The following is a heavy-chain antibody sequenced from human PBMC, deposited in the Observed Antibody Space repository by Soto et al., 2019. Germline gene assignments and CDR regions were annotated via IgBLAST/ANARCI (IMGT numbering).Heavy chain of an antibody. CDR2: IRNSGSS. CDR1: GGPISTYY. CDR3: ARHGGVVGAEGAFEI. V-gene: IGHV4-59*01. D-gene: IGHD1-26*01. J-gene: IGHJ3*02. Sequence: PSETLSLTCTVSGGPISTYYWSWIRRPPGKELEWIGYIRNSGSSNSNPSLKSRVTISVDTSTNQFSLKLRNVTGADTAVYYCARHGGVVGAEGAFEIWRQGTMVTVSS.